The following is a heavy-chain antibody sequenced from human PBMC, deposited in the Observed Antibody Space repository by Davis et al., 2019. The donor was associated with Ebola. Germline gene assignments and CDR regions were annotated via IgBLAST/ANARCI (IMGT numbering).Heavy chain of an antibody. D-gene: IGHD2-8*02. CDR3: ARGLKRGGVGSD. V-gene: IGHV1-8*01. CDR1: GYTFTSYD. CDR2: MNPNSGNT. Sequence: ASVKVSCRASGYTFTSYDINWVRQATGQGLEWMGWMNPNSGNTGYAQKFQGRVTMTRNTSISTAYMELSSLRSEDTAVYYCARGLKRGGVGSDWGQGTLVTVSS. J-gene: IGHJ4*02.